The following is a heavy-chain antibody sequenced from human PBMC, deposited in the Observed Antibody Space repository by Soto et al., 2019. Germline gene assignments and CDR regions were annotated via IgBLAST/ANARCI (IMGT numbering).Heavy chain of an antibody. Sequence: SVKVSCKASGFTFTSSAVQWVRQARGQRLEWIGWIVVGSGNTNYAQKFQERVTITRDMSTSAAYMELSSLRSEDTAVYYCAADPGYGGMDVWGQGTTVTVSS. CDR2: IVVGSGNT. CDR1: GFTFTSSA. CDR3: AADPGYGGMDV. J-gene: IGHJ6*02. V-gene: IGHV1-58*01. D-gene: IGHD3-9*01.